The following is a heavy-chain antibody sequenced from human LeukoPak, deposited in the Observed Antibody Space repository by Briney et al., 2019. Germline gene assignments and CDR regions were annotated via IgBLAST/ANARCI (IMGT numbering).Heavy chain of an antibody. CDR1: GGSISSSSYS. Sequence: PSETLSLTCTVSGGSISSSSYSWGWIRQPPGKGLEWIGSIYYSGSTYYNPSLKSRVTISGDTSKNQFSLKLSSVTAADTAVYYCARSDTSEDSSSWVSVYNYWGQGTLVTVSS. CDR2: IYYSGST. D-gene: IGHD6-13*01. CDR3: ARSDTSEDSSSWVSVYNY. V-gene: IGHV4-39*07. J-gene: IGHJ4*02.